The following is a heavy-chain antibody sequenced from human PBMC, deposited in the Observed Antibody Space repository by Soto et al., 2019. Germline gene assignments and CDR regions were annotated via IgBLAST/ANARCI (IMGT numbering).Heavy chain of an antibody. CDR3: AKDQGSSWYEIDY. J-gene: IGHJ4*02. CDR1: GFTFSNYA. V-gene: IGHV3-23*01. Sequence: EVQLLESGGGLVQPGGSLRLSCAASGFTFSNYAVTWVRQAPGKGLEWVSTSSGSGGSTYYADSVKGRFTISRDNSKNKLYLQMNSLRAEDTAVYYCAKDQGSSWYEIDYWGQGTLVTVSS. D-gene: IGHD6-13*01. CDR2: SSGSGGST.